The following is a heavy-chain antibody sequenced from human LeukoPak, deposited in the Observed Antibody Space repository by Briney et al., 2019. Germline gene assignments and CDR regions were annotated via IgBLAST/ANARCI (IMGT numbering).Heavy chain of an antibody. J-gene: IGHJ4*02. CDR1: GFTVSSNS. CDR2: ISGSGGST. V-gene: IGHV3-23*01. Sequence: GGSLRLSCTVSGFTVSSNSMSWVRQAPGKGLEWVSGISGSGGSTFYADSVKGRFTISRDNAKKSLYLQMNRLRADDTAVYHCARVRSAAAGPLDYWGQGTLVTVSS. D-gene: IGHD6-13*01. CDR3: ARVRSAAAGPLDY.